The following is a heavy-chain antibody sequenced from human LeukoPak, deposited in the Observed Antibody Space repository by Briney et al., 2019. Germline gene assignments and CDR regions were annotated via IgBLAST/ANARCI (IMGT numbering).Heavy chain of an antibody. CDR1: GYTFTSYD. V-gene: IGHV1-8*01. CDR2: MNPNSGNT. D-gene: IGHD3-3*01. J-gene: IGHJ6*03. Sequence: ASVKVSCKASGYTFTSYDINWVRQATGQGLEWMGWMNPNSGNTGNAQKFQGRVTMTRNTSISTAYMELSSLRSEDTAVYYCARGRKVPWGGNTIFGVVYYMDVWGKGTTVTVSS. CDR3: ARGRKVPWGGNTIFGVVYYMDV.